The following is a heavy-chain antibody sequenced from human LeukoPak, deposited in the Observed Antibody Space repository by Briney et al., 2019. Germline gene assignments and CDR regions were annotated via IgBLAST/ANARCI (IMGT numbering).Heavy chain of an antibody. CDR1: GFPFSTYT. Sequence: GGSLRLSCATSGFPFSTYTMNWVRQAPGKGLEWVSSISSSSSYIYYADSMKGRFTVSRDNAKNSLYLQMNSLRAEDTAVYYCARDYRFLEWLLSGEPDAFDIWGQGTMVTVSS. V-gene: IGHV3-21*01. CDR3: ARDYRFLEWLLSGEPDAFDI. D-gene: IGHD3-3*01. J-gene: IGHJ3*02. CDR2: ISSSSSYI.